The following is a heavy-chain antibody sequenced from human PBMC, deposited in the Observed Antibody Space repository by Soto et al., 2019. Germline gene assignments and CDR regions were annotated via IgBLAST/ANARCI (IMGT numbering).Heavy chain of an antibody. CDR2: ISYDGSKK. J-gene: IGHJ4*02. Sequence: QVLLVESGGGVVQPGRSLRLSCAASGFTVSNYVMHWVRQAPGKGLEWVTLISYDGSKKYYAGSVKGRFTISRDSSNTLYLQMNSLRAEDTAVYYCARTSSSISIALDYWGQGTLVTVSS. CDR1: GFTVSNYV. CDR3: ARTSSSISIALDY. V-gene: IGHV3-30-3*01. D-gene: IGHD2-2*01.